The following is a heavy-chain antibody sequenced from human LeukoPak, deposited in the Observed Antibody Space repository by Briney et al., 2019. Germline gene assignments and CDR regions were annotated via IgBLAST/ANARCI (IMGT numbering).Heavy chain of an antibody. CDR3: ARHLPAPSDYYYMDV. V-gene: IGHV4-39*07. CDR2: IFHSGST. CDR1: GGSISSSSYY. D-gene: IGHD2-2*01. Sequence: SETLSLTCTVSGGSISSSSYYWSWIRQPPGKGLEWIGEIFHSGSTNYNPSLKSRVSISVDTSKNQFSLKLSSVTAADTAVYYCARHLPAPSDYYYMDVWGKGTTVTVSS. J-gene: IGHJ6*03.